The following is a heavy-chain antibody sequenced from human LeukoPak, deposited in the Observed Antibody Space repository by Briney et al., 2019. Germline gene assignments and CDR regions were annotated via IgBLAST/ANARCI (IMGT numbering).Heavy chain of an antibody. CDR3: ARGYGDRLDCFDP. CDR2: IDSDGRST. Sequence: GGSLRLSCAASGFTLSSYWMHWVRQAPGKGLVWVSGIDSDGRSTSYADSVKGRFTISRDPAKNTLFLQMNSLRAEDTAVYYCARGYGDRLDCFDPWGQGTLVTVSS. V-gene: IGHV3-74*01. CDR1: GFTLSSYW. D-gene: IGHD4-17*01. J-gene: IGHJ5*02.